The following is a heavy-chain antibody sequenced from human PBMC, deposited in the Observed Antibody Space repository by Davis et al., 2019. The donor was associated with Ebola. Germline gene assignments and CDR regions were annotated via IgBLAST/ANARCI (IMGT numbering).Heavy chain of an antibody. Sequence: ASVKVSCKASGYTFTSYAMHWVRQAPGQGLEWMGWISAYNGNTNYAQKLQGRVTITADESTSTAYMELSSLRSEDTAVYYCAREGVGSSWYRGGMDVWGQGTTVTVSS. D-gene: IGHD6-13*01. CDR3: AREGVGSSWYRGGMDV. CDR1: GYTFTSYA. CDR2: ISAYNGNT. J-gene: IGHJ6*02. V-gene: IGHV1-18*01.